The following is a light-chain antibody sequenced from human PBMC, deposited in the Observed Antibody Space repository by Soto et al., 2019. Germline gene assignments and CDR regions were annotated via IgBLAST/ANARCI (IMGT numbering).Light chain of an antibody. Sequence: DIQLTQSPSTLSASVGDRVTITCRASQAISVWLAWYQQKPGRAPKLLIYKASSLESGVPSRFSGSGSGTTFTLTISSLQPDYFATYYCQQYKSYPTFGHGTKVEIK. CDR2: KAS. V-gene: IGKV1-5*03. J-gene: IGKJ1*01. CDR3: QQYKSYPT. CDR1: QAISVW.